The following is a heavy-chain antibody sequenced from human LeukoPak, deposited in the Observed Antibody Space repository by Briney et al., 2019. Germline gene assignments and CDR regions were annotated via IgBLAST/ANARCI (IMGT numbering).Heavy chain of an antibody. Sequence: SETLSLTCTVSDGSISSSSSFWGWIRQPPGKGLEWIGSIDYSGSTYYNSSLKSRVTISVDTSKNQFSLKLSSLTAADTAVYYCARAAYCGGDCYLFDYWGQGTLVTVFS. J-gene: IGHJ4*02. CDR2: IDYSGST. CDR1: DGSISSSSSF. D-gene: IGHD2-21*02. CDR3: ARAAYCGGDCYLFDY. V-gene: IGHV4-39*01.